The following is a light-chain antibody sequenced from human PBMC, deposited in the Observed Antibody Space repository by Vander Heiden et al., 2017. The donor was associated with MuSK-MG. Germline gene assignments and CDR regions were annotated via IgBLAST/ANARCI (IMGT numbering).Light chain of an antibody. V-gene: IGKV4-1*01. J-gene: IGKJ2*01. CDR1: QSVLYSSNNKNY. Sequence: DIVMTQSPASLAVSLGERATINCKSSQSVLYSSNNKNYLAWYQQKPGQPPKLLIYWASTRESGAPDRFSGSGSGTDFTLTISSLQAEDVAAYYCQQYYSTPRTFGQGTKLEIK. CDR3: QQYYSTPRT. CDR2: WAS.